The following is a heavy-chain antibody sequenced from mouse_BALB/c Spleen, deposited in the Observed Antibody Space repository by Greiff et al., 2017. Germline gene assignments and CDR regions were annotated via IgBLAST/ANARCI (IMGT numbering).Heavy chain of an antibody. D-gene: IGHD1-1*01. CDR3: ARRDYYGSSYVKFAY. V-gene: IGHV5-12-1*01. CDR2: ISSGGGST. J-gene: IGHJ3*01. CDR1: GFAFSSYD. Sequence: EVKLQESGGGLVKPGGSLKLSCAASGFAFSSYDMSWVRQTPEKRLEWVAYISSGGGSTYYPDTVKGRFTISRDNAKNTLYLQMSSLKSEDTAMYYCARRDYYGSSYVKFAYWGQGTLVTVSA.